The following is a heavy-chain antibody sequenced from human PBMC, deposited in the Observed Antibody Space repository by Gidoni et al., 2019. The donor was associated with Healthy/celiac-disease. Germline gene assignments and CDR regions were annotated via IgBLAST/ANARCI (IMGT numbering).Heavy chain of an antibody. V-gene: IGHV2-70*01. CDR1: GFSLSTSGMC. CDR3: ARIPYSSGWYFDY. J-gene: IGHJ4*02. CDR2: IDWDDDK. Sequence: QVTLMESCPALLKPTQTLTLTCTFSGFSLSTSGMCVSWIRQPPGKDLEWLALIDWDDDKYYSTYLKTRITISKDNSKNQVVLTMTNMDPVDTATYYCARIPYSSGWYFDYWGQGTLVTVSS. D-gene: IGHD6-19*01.